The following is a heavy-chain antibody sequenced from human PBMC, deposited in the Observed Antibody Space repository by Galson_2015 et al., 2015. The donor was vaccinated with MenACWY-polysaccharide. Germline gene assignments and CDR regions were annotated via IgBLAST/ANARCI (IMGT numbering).Heavy chain of an antibody. J-gene: IGHJ4*02. V-gene: IGHV6-1*01. CDR3: ARIHSVSSSDFDY. Sequence: CAISGDSVSSNSGSWHWVRQSPSRGLEWLGRTYYRSKWYSYYGASVKGRITINPDTSKNQFSLQLNSVTPEDTAVYYCARIHSVSSSDFDYWGQGTLVTVSS. CDR2: TYYRSKWYS. CDR1: GDSVSSNSGS. D-gene: IGHD5-18*01.